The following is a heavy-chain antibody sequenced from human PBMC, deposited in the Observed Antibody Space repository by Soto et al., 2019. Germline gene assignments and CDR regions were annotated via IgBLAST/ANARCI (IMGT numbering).Heavy chain of an antibody. Sequence: QVRLQESGPRLVKPSETLSLTCTVSGDPDNRDYWSWMRQTAEKGLEWIGRISRTGYKDVNPSFQSRVTISVVPSRDQLSLDLKSVTVADTAVYYCARAPYMTAWAYDFWGQGALVTVS. J-gene: IGHJ4*02. CDR3: ARAPYMTAWAYDF. D-gene: IGHD2-21*02. CDR1: GDPDNRDY. V-gene: IGHV4-4*07. CDR2: ISRTGYK.